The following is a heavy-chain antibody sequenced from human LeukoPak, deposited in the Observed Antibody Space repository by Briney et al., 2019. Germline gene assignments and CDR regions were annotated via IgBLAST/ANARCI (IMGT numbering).Heavy chain of an antibody. CDR3: ARHYYSSSGYLLALDY. V-gene: IGHV4-59*08. D-gene: IGHD3-22*01. CDR2: IYYSGTT. CDR1: GGSISSYY. Sequence: MSSETLSLTCTVSGGSISSYYCSWIRQPPGKGLEWIGYIYYSGTTNYNPSLESRVTISVDTSKNHFSLKLSSVTAADTAVYYCARHYYSSSGYLLALDYWGQGTLVTVSS. J-gene: IGHJ4*02.